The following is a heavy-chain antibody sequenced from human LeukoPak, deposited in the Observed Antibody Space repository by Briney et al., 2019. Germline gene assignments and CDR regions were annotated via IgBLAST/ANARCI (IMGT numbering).Heavy chain of an antibody. CDR3: AGRGYSYGYYYMDV. V-gene: IGHV4-4*07. J-gene: IGHJ6*03. CDR1: GGSIRSY. D-gene: IGHD5-18*01. Sequence: SETLSLICTVSGGSIRSYWSWIRQPAGKGLEWIGRIYGSGSTDYNPSLKSRVTISIDTSKNQYSLKLSSVTAADTAVYYCAGRGYSYGYYYMDVWGKGTTVTVSS. CDR2: IYGSGST.